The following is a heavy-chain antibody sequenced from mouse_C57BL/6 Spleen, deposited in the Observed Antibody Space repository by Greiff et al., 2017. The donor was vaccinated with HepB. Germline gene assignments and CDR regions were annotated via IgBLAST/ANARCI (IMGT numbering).Heavy chain of an antibody. J-gene: IGHJ1*03. CDR1: GYAFSSSW. CDR2: IYPGDGDT. V-gene: IGHV1-82*01. Sequence: VQLQQPGAELVKPGASVKISRKASGYAFSSSWMNWVKQRPGKGLEWIGRIYPGDGDTNYNGKFKGKATLTADKSSSTAYMPLSSLTSEDTAVFFCARSDYYGSIWYFDVWGTGTTVTVSS. CDR3: ARSDYYGSIWYFDV. D-gene: IGHD1-1*01.